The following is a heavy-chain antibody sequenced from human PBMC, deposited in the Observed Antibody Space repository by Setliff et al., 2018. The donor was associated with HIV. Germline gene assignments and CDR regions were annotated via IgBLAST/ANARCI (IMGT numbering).Heavy chain of an antibody. D-gene: IGHD1-7*01. CDR1: GYTFTSYY. J-gene: IGHJ5*02. Sequence: ASVKVSCKASGYTFTSYYMHWVRQAPGQGLEWMGIINPSGGSTNYAQKFQGRVTMTRDTSTTTVYMELSGLRSEDTAVYFCARSLGGLAVPSKNYFDPWGQGTLVTVSS. CDR3: ARSLGGLAVPSKNYFDP. V-gene: IGHV1-46*01. CDR2: INPSGGST.